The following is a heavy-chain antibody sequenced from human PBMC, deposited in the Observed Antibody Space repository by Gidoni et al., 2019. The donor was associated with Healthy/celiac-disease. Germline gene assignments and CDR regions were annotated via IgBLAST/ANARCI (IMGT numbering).Heavy chain of an antibody. Sequence: EVQLVESGGGLVEPGGSLRLSCAASGFTFSRYSMNWVRQAPGKGLGLVSSSSSSSSYIYYADSVKGRFTISRDNAKNSLYLQMNSLRAEDTAVYYCARLMTTVTTTGWFDPWGQGTLVTVSS. J-gene: IGHJ5*02. CDR1: GFTFSRYS. D-gene: IGHD4-17*01. CDR3: ARLMTTVTTTGWFDP. CDR2: SSSSSSYI. V-gene: IGHV3-21*01.